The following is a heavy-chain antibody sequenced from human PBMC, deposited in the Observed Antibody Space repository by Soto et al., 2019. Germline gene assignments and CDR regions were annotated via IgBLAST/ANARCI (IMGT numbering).Heavy chain of an antibody. CDR2: IGDNGNSP. V-gene: IGHV3-23*01. D-gene: IGHD3-22*01. J-gene: IGHJ4*02. CDR3: AKGGSAFYNRFFEN. Sequence: GGSLRLSCAASVFSFSDYAMSCVRHAPGKGLEWVSGIGDNGNSPYYADSVRGRFTISRDNSKNTLFLQMNGLRAEDTAIYYCAKGGSAFYNRFFENWGLGTLVIVSS. CDR1: VFSFSDYA.